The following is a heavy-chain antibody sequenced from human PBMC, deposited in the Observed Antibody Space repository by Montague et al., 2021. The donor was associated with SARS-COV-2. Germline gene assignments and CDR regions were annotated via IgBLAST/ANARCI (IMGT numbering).Heavy chain of an antibody. CDR2: ISVTGTYI. CDR1: GFTFSSYE. Sequence: SLRLSCAASGFTFSSYEMNWIRQAPGKGLDWVSSISVTGTYINYADSVRGRSTISRDNAKNSLYLQMDSLRAEDTALYYCARMYNYGAYNWFDPWGQGTLVTVSS. D-gene: IGHD4/OR15-4a*01. J-gene: IGHJ5*02. V-gene: IGHV3-48*03. CDR3: ARMYNYGAYNWFDP.